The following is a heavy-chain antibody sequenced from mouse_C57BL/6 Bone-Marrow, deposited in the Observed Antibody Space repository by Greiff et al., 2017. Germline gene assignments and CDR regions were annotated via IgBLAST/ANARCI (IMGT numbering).Heavy chain of an antibody. CDR1: GYTFTSYW. CDR2: IDPSDSYT. V-gene: IGHV1-59*01. Sequence: VQLQQPGAELVRPGTSVKLSCKASGYTFTSYWLHWVKQRPGQGLEWIGVIDPSDSYTNYNQKFKGKATLTVDTSSSTAYMELRSLTSEDSAVYYCTRCYDYGGSWFAYWGQGTLVTVSA. CDR3: TRCYDYGGSWFAY. J-gene: IGHJ3*01. D-gene: IGHD2-4*01.